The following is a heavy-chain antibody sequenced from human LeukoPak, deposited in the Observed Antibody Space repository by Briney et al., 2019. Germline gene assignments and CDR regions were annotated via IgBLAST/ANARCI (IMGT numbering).Heavy chain of an antibody. CDR3: AKDYAVGSIDY. CDR2: ISRSGEST. CDR1: GFTFSGFA. D-gene: IGHD3-16*01. V-gene: IGHV3-23*01. Sequence: QPGGSLRLSCAASGFTFSGFAMSWIRRAPGKGLEWVSSISRSGESTFYADSVRGRFTISRDNSKNTVSLQMESLRAEDTALYYCAKDYAVGSIDYWGQGTLVTVSS. J-gene: IGHJ4*02.